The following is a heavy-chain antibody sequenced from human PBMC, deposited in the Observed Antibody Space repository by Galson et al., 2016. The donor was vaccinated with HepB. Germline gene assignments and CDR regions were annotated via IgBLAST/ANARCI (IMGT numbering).Heavy chain of an antibody. CDR2: ISGSGGST. CDR3: AKVRGARYVVPATILEY. Sequence: SLRLSCAASGFTFSSYAMSWVRQAPGKGLEWVSAISGSGGSTYYADSVKGRFTISRDNSKDTLYLQMNSLRAEDTAVYYCAKVRGARYVVPATILEYWGQGTLVTVSS. D-gene: IGHD2-15*01. CDR1: GFTFSSYA. V-gene: IGHV3-23*01. J-gene: IGHJ4*02.